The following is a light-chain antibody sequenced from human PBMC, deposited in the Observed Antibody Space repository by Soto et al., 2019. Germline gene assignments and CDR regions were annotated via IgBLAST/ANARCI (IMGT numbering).Light chain of an antibody. V-gene: IGKV2-30*01. Sequence: DVVMTQSPLSLPVTLGQPASISCRSSQSIVYSDGNAYLSWFQQRPGQSPRRLIYKAFNRDSGVPGRFSGSVSGTDFTLKISSVEAEEVGVYYCMQGTHWPPVTFGQGTKLEMK. CDR3: MQGTHWPPVT. CDR2: KAF. CDR1: QSIVYSDGNAY. J-gene: IGKJ2*01.